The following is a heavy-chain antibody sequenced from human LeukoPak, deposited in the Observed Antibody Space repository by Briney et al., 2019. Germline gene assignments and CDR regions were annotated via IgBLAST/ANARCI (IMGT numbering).Heavy chain of an antibody. Sequence: GGSLRLSCAASGFTFSSYWMSWVRQAPGKGLEWVANIKQDGSEKYYVDSVKGRFTISRDNAKNSLYLQMNSLRAEDTALYYCAREGDRVTLPFDYWGQGTLVTVSS. J-gene: IGHJ4*02. CDR3: AREGDRVTLPFDY. D-gene: IGHD2-21*02. CDR1: GFTFSSYW. V-gene: IGHV3-7*03. CDR2: IKQDGSEK.